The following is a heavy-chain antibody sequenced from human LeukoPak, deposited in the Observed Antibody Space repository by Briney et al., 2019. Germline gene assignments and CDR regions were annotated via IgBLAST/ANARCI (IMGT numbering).Heavy chain of an antibody. CDR1: GYTFTSYG. D-gene: IGHD2-15*01. V-gene: IGHV1-8*03. CDR3: ARPAAGCSGGSCYGYYYYYMDV. Sequence: ASVKVSCKASGYTFTSYGINWVRQATGQGLEWMGWMNPNSGNTGYAQKFQGRVTITRNTSISTAYMELSSLRSEDTAVYYCARPAAGCSGGSCYGYYYYYMDVWGKGTTVTVSS. J-gene: IGHJ6*03. CDR2: MNPNSGNT.